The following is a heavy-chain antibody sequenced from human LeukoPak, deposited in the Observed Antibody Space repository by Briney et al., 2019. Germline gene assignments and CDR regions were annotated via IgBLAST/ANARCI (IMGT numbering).Heavy chain of an antibody. CDR2: ISSSSSYI. J-gene: IGHJ5*02. Sequence: GGSLRLSCAASGFTFSSYSMNWVRQAPGKGLEWVSSISSSSSYIYYADSVKGRFTISRDNSKNTLYLQMNSLRAEDTAVYYCAMKILNWFDPWGQGTLVTVSS. CDR3: AMKILNWFDP. CDR1: GFTFSSYS. V-gene: IGHV3-21*04.